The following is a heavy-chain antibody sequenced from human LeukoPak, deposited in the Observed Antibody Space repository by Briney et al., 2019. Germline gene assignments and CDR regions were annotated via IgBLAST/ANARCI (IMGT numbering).Heavy chain of an antibody. J-gene: IGHJ5*02. D-gene: IGHD5/OR15-5a*01. V-gene: IGHV4-31*03. CDR3: ARKGSLGFS. CDR1: GGSISSGGYY. Sequence: SETLSFTCTVSGGSISSGGYYWSWIRQHPGKGLEWIGYIYYSGSTYYNPSLKSRVTISVDTSKNQFSLKLSSVTAADTVVYYCARKGSLGFSWGQGTLVTVSS. CDR2: IYYSGST.